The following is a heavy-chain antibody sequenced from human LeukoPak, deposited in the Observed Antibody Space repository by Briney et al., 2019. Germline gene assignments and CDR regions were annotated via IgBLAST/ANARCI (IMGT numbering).Heavy chain of an antibody. CDR3: ARSIAVAETYWFDP. CDR2: IYSGGST. J-gene: IGHJ5*02. V-gene: IGHV3-53*01. Sequence: GGSLRLSCAASGFTASINYMSWVRQAPGTGLEWVSVIYSGGSTYYADSVTGRFTISRDNSKNTLYLQMNSLRAEDTAVYYCARSIAVAETYWFDPWGQGTLVTVSS. CDR1: GFTASINY. D-gene: IGHD6-19*01.